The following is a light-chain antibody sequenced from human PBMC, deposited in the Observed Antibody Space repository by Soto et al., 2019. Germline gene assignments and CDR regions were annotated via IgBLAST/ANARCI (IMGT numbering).Light chain of an antibody. J-gene: IGLJ2*01. Sequence: QSVLTQQPSVSGAPGQRVTISCTGSSSNIGAGYDVHWYQQLPGTAPKLLIYGNNNRPSGVPDRFSGSKSGTSASLAITGLQAENEADYYCQSYDSNLSGSLFGGGTKVTVL. CDR1: SSNIGAGYD. V-gene: IGLV1-40*01. CDR2: GNN. CDR3: QSYDSNLSGSL.